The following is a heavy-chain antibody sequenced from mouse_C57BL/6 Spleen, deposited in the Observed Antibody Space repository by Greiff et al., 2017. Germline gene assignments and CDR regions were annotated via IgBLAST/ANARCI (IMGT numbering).Heavy chain of an antibody. V-gene: IGHV1-61*01. Sequence: QVQLQQPGAELVRPGSSVKLSCKASGYTFTSYWMDWVKQRPGQGLEWIGNIYPSDSETHYNQKFTDKATLTVDKTSSTAYMQLSSLMSADAAVDYCARRGSSYAMDYWGQGTSVTVSS. CDR3: ARRGSSYAMDY. CDR1: GYTFTSYW. D-gene: IGHD1-1*01. J-gene: IGHJ4*01. CDR2: IYPSDSET.